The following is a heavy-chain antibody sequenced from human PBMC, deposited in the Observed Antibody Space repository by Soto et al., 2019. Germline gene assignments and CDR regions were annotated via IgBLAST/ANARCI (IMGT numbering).Heavy chain of an antibody. CDR2: TYYSGGS. J-gene: IGHJ4*02. CDR3: ARLSGYDPAGAADK. Sequence: QVQLQESGPGLVKASQTLSLTCTLSGASVSSAEHYWSWIRQPPGKGLEGIGYTYYSGGSYYNASLQRRVSISVDTSQKQFSLKLTSVTAADTAVYYCARLSGYDPAGAADKWGPGILVSVSS. CDR1: GASVSSAEHY. D-gene: IGHD5-12*01. V-gene: IGHV4-30-4*01.